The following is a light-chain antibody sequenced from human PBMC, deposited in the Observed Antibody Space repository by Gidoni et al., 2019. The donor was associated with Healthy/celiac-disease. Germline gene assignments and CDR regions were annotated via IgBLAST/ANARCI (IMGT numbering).Light chain of an antibody. J-gene: IGLJ2*01. V-gene: IGLV1-40*01. CDR1: SSNIGAGYD. CDR2: GNS. Sequence: QSVLTQPPSVSGAPGPRVTISCTGSSSNIGAGYDVHWYQQLPGTAPKLLIYGNSNRPSGVPDRCSGSKSGTSASLAITGLQAEDEADYYCQSYDSSLSGSGVFGGGTKLTVL. CDR3: QSYDSSLSGSGV.